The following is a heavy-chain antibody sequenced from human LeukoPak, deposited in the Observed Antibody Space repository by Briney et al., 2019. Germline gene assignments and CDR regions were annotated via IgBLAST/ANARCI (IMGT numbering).Heavy chain of an antibody. Sequence: PGGPLRLSCAASGFTFSSFGMHWVRQAPGTGLDWVADIWRDVPIPNYAESVKGRFTIARENSKNTLTLEMRSLRAEDTAVYYCARGLSWSGYYNYMGMEVWGQGTTVTVSS. CDR3: ARGLSWSGYYNYMGMEV. CDR1: GFTFSSFG. V-gene: IGHV3-33*01. J-gene: IGHJ6*02. CDR2: IWRDVPIP. D-gene: IGHD3-3*01.